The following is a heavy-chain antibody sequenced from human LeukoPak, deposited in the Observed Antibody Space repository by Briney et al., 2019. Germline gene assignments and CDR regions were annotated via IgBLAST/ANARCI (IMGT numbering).Heavy chain of an antibody. J-gene: IGHJ4*02. CDR2: IRSKANSYAT. CDR3: TIPHYYGSGSLDY. CDR1: GFTFSGSA. V-gene: IGHV3-73*01. D-gene: IGHD3-10*01. Sequence: GGSLKLSCAASGFTFSGSAMHWVRQASGKGLEWVGRIRSKANSYATAYAASVKGRFTISRDDSKNTAYLQMNSLKTEDTAVYYCTIPHYYGSGSLDYWGQGTLVTVSS.